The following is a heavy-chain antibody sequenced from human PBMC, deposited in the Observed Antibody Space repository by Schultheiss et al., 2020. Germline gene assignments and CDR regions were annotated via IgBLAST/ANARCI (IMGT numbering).Heavy chain of an antibody. CDR3: ARGSAAAPTCLGY. CDR1: GGSISSSSYY. V-gene: IGHV4-39*01. J-gene: IGHJ4*02. Sequence: SETLSLTCTVSGGSISSSSYYWGWIRQPPGKGLEWIGSIYYSGSTYYNPSLKSRVTISVDTSKNQFSLKLSSVTAADTAVYYCARGSAAAPTCLGYWGQGTLVTVAS. D-gene: IGHD6-13*01. CDR2: IYYSGST.